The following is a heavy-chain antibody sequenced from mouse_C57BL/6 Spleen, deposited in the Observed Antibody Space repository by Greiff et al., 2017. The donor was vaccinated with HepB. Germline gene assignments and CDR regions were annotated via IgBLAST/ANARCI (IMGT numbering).Heavy chain of an antibody. CDR3: AREGTTVVATRWYFDV. CDR2: ISYDGSN. D-gene: IGHD1-1*01. J-gene: IGHJ1*03. CDR1: GYSITSGYY. V-gene: IGHV3-6*01. Sequence: EVQLQESGPGLVKPSQSLSLTCSVTGYSITSGYYWNWIRQFPGNKLEWMGYISYDGSNNYNPSLKNRISITRDTSKNQFFLKLNSVTTEDTATYYCAREGTTVVATRWYFDVWGTGTTVTVSS.